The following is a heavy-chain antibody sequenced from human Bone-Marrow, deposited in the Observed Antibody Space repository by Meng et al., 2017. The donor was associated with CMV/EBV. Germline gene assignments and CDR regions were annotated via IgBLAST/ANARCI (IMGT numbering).Heavy chain of an antibody. CDR3: VGSEEFYHFRSGWEWYYHYGMDV. CDR1: GDTFSKYV. V-gene: IGHV1-69*06. CDR2: IIPMRATT. D-gene: IGHD3-3*01. Sequence: KVSCKASGDTFSKYVTSWVRQAPGQGLEWMGGIIPMRATTNYAQRFQGRVTITADKSTATVYMELSSLRSEDTAVYYCVGSEEFYHFRSGWEWYYHYGMDVWGPGTTVTVSS. J-gene: IGHJ6*02.